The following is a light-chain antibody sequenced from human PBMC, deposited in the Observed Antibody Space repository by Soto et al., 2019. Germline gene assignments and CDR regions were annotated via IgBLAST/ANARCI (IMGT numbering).Light chain of an antibody. CDR3: SSYTSGSLYV. CDR2: DVN. Sequence: SVLSQPPSASRSPGQSVTISCTGTSSDVGGYNYVSWYQQHPGKAPKLMIYDVNNRPSGVPDRFSGSKSGNTASLTISGLQADDEADYYCSSYTSGSLYVFGTGTKVTVL. CDR1: SSDVGGYNY. V-gene: IGLV2-14*03. J-gene: IGLJ1*01.